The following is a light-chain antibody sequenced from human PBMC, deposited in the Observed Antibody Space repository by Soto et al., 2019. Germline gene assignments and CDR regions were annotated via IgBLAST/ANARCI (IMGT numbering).Light chain of an antibody. Sequence: ELVITQSPDTLYVSPGAGATLSCRASQSVRTKLAWYQQKAGQAPRLLIYGASTRATGIPDRFSGNVCGTEFTLTISSLQSEDFAAYYGQQYNSWPPITFGQGTRLEIK. CDR1: QSVRTK. CDR2: GAS. CDR3: QQYNSWPPIT. V-gene: IGKV3-15*01. J-gene: IGKJ5*01.